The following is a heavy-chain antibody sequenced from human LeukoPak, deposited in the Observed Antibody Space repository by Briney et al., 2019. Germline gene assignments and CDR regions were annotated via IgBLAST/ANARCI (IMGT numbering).Heavy chain of an antibody. D-gene: IGHD3-22*01. CDR2: ISYDGSNK. CDR3: ARDRYYYDSSGYYLDY. J-gene: IGHJ4*02. Sequence: HPGGSLRLSCAASGFTFSSYGMHWVRQAPGKGLEWVAVISYDGSNKYYADSVKGRFTISRDNSKNTLYLQMNSLRAEDTAVYYCARDRYYYDSSGYYLDYWGQGTLVTVSS. V-gene: IGHV3-30*03. CDR1: GFTFSSYG.